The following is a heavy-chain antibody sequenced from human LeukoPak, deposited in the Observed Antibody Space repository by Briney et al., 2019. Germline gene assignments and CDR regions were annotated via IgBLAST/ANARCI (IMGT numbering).Heavy chain of an antibody. CDR2: FDPEDGEI. V-gene: IGHV1-24*01. CDR1: GYTLTELS. Sequence: ASVKVSCKDSGYTLTELSMHWVRQASGKGLECMGDFDPEDGEIIYAQKIQGRVTMTRDTSISTAYMDLNRLRSDDTAVYYCARDLGRDGYNEPEFDYWGQGTLVTVSS. CDR3: ARDLGRDGYNEPEFDY. D-gene: IGHD5-24*01. J-gene: IGHJ4*02.